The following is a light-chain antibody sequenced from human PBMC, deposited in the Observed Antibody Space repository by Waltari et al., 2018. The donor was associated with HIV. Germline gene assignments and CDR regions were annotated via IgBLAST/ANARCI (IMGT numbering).Light chain of an antibody. Sequence: QSALTQPRSVSGSPGQSVTISCRGSSTDIGDYNYVSWYQQHPGQVPKLVIFDVSKRPSGVPDRFSGSKSVNPASLTIAGLQAEDEADYYCCSYAGTYTWVFGGGTRLTVL. J-gene: IGLJ2*01. V-gene: IGLV2-11*01. CDR3: CSYAGTYTWV. CDR2: DVS. CDR1: STDIGDYNY.